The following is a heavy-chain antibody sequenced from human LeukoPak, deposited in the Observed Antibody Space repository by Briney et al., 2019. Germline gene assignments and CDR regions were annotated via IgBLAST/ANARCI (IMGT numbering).Heavy chain of an antibody. V-gene: IGHV1-69*04. D-gene: IGHD2-2*01. Sequence: ASVKVSCKASGGTFSSYAISWARQAPGQGLEWMGRIIPILGIANYAQKFQGRVTITTDESTSTAYMELSSLRSEDTAVYYCATLYCSSTSCYDNWFDPWGQGTLVTVSS. CDR2: IIPILGIA. J-gene: IGHJ5*02. CDR3: ATLYCSSTSCYDNWFDP. CDR1: GGTFSSYA.